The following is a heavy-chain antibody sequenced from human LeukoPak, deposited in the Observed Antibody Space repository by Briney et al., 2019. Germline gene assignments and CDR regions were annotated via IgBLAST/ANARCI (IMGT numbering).Heavy chain of an antibody. J-gene: IGHJ3*02. V-gene: IGHV4-39*07. Sequence: SETLSLTCTVSGGSISSSSYYWGWIRQPPGKGLEWIGSIYYSGSTYYNPSLKSRVTISVDTSKNQFSLKLSSVTAADTAVYYCASSLETLGYCSGGSCGDAFDIWGQGTMVTVSS. CDR3: ASSLETLGYCSGGSCGDAFDI. CDR2: IYYSGST. D-gene: IGHD2-15*01. CDR1: GGSISSSSYY.